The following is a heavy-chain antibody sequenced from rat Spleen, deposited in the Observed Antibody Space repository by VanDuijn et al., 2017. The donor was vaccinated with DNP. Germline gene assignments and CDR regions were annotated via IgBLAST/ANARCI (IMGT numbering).Heavy chain of an antibody. J-gene: IGHJ4*01. D-gene: IGHD1-11*01. CDR2: IRYDGGST. Sequence: EVQLVESGGDLVQSGRSLKLLCAASGFTFSDYYMAWIRQAPTKGLEWVAYIRYDGGSTKYGDSVKGRFTISRDNAKNTQYLQMDSLRSADTATYYCARDEGSYYYAMDAWGQGTSVTVSS. CDR3: ARDEGSYYYAMDA. V-gene: IGHV5-20*01. CDR1: GFTFSDYY.